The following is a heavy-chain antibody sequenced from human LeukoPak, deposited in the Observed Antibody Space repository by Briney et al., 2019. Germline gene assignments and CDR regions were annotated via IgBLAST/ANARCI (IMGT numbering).Heavy chain of an antibody. Sequence: GGTLRLSCAASGFTFSSYGMSWVRQAPGKGLEWVSAISGSGGSTYYADSVKGRFTISRDNSKNTLYLQMNSLRAEDTAVYYCAFLWFGELLSTFDYWGQGTLVTVSS. V-gene: IGHV3-23*01. D-gene: IGHD3-10*01. CDR3: AFLWFGELLSTFDY. CDR2: ISGSGGST. J-gene: IGHJ4*02. CDR1: GFTFSSYG.